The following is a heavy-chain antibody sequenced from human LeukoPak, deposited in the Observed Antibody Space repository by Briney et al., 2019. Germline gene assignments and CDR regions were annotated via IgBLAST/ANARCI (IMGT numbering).Heavy chain of an antibody. CDR2: ISGSGGST. Sequence: GGSLRLSCAASGFTFSSYAMSWVRQAPGKGLEWVSAISGSGGSTYYADSVKGRFTISRDNSKNTLYLQMNSLRAEDTAVYYCAKDLTYYDFWSGSIGWYFDLWGRGTLVTVSS. J-gene: IGHJ2*01. CDR3: AKDLTYYDFWSGSIGWYFDL. CDR1: GFTFSSYA. V-gene: IGHV3-23*01. D-gene: IGHD3-3*01.